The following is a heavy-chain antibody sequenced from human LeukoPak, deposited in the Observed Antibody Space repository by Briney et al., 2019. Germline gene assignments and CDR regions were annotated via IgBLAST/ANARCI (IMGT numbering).Heavy chain of an antibody. D-gene: IGHD1-14*01. J-gene: IGHJ6*02. CDR1: GFTFSTYA. CDR3: ASEDRYTSYYYYGMDV. CDR2: ISGTGNSP. V-gene: IGHV3-23*01. Sequence: GGSLRLSCAASGFTFSTYAMSWVRQAPGKGLEWVSAISGTGNSPYYGDSVKGRFTISRDNSKNTLYLQMNSLRAEDTAVYYCASEDRYTSYYYYGMDVWGQGTTVTVSS.